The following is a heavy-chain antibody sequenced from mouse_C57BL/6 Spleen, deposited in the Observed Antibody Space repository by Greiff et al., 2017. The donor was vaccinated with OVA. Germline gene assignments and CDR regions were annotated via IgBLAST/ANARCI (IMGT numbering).Heavy chain of an antibody. Sequence: VQLQESGAELVRPGTSVKMSCKASGYTFTNYWIGWAKQRPGHGLEWIGDIYPGGGYTNYNEKFKGKATLTADKSSSTAYMQFSSLTSEDSAIYYCAREVDYDPHYFDYWGQGTTLTVSS. CDR2: IYPGGGYT. J-gene: IGHJ2*01. CDR1: GYTFTNYW. D-gene: IGHD2-4*01. V-gene: IGHV1-63*01. CDR3: AREVDYDPHYFDY.